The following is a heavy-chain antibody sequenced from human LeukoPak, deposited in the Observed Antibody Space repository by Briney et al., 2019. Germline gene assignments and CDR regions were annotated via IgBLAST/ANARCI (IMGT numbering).Heavy chain of an antibody. CDR1: GGSISSSSYY. D-gene: IGHD6-6*01. V-gene: IGHV4-39*07. Sequence: SETLSLTCTVSGGSISSSSYYWGWIRQPPGKGLEWIGSIYYSGSTYYNPSLKSRVTISVDTSKNQFSLKLSSVTAADTAVYYCARGHPRGVGSSRMDVWGQGTTVTVSS. CDR2: IYYSGST. CDR3: ARGHPRGVGSSRMDV. J-gene: IGHJ6*02.